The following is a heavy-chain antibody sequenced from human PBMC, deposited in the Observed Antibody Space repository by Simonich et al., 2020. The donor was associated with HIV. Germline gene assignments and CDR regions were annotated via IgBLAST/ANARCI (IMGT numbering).Heavy chain of an antibody. V-gene: IGHV4-34*01. CDR1: GGSFSGYY. Sequence: QVQLQQWGAGLLKPSETLSLTCAVYGGSFSGYYWSWIRQPPGKGLEWIGEINQSESTNYNPSLKSRVSISAAPSKKQFSLKLSSVTAADTAVYYCARIGPDYYRGYYYMDVWGKGTTVTVSS. J-gene: IGHJ6*03. D-gene: IGHD3-10*01. CDR2: INQSEST. CDR3: ARIGPDYYRGYYYMDV.